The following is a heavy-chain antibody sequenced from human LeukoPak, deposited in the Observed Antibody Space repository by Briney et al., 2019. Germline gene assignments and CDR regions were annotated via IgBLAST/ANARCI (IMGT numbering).Heavy chain of an antibody. V-gene: IGHV3-21*01. CDR1: GFTFSNYD. Sequence: SGGSLRLSCAASGFTFSNYDMHWVRQAPGKGLEWVSAISSSSSYIYYADSIKGRFTISRDNAENSLYLLMNSLRAVDTAVYFCARGEEKATITALDSWGQGTLVTVSS. J-gene: IGHJ4*02. D-gene: IGHD5-24*01. CDR2: ISSSSSYI. CDR3: ARGEEKATITALDS.